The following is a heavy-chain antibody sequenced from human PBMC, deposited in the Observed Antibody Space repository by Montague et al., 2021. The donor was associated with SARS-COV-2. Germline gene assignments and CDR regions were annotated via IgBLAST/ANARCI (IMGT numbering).Heavy chain of an antibody. J-gene: IGHJ3*02. D-gene: IGHD3-22*01. Sequence: SETLSLTCTVSGGSISSSGYYWGWIRQPPGKGLEWIGSIYYSGNTYYSPSLQSRVTISVDTSKNQFSLRLNSMAAADTAVYYCARLPPYRFNSNGHYYIAVDIWGQGTMVTVSS. V-gene: IGHV4-39*01. CDR1: GGSISSSGYY. CDR2: IYYSGNT. CDR3: ARLPPYRFNSNGHYYIAVDI.